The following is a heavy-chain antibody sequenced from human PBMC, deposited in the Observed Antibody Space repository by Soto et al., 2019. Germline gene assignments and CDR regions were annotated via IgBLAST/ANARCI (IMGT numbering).Heavy chain of an antibody. J-gene: IGHJ3*02. V-gene: IGHV3-23*01. CDR3: AKGILVKPPGTRTFDI. D-gene: IGHD6-13*01. CDR1: GFTFNNSG. Sequence: PGGSLRLSCRVSGFTFNNSGMHWVRQAPGKGLGWVSTIGGGDGSTYYADSVKGRFTISRDNSNSALYLQMNSLRVGDTAIYYCAKGILVKPPGTRTFDIWGQGTMVTVSS. CDR2: IGGGDGST.